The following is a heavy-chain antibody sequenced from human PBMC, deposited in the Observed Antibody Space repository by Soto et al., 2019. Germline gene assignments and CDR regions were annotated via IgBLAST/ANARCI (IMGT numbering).Heavy chain of an antibody. J-gene: IGHJ4*02. CDR3: AREGDYYDSSGYFDS. D-gene: IGHD3-22*01. CDR1: GGTFSSYA. V-gene: IGHV1-69*13. Sequence: WASVKVSCKASGGTFSSYAISWVRQAPGQGLEWMGGIIPIFGTANYAQKFQGRVTITADESTSTAYMELSSLRSEDTAVYYCAREGDYYDSSGYFDSWGQGTLVTVSS. CDR2: IIPIFGTA.